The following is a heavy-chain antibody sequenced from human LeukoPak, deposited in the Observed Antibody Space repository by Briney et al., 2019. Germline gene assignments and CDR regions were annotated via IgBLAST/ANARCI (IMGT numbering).Heavy chain of an antibody. CDR3: ARDRRLWDSGSYPGYYYYGMDV. J-gene: IGHJ6*02. CDR1: GFTVSSNY. Sequence: GGSLRLSCAASGFTVSSNYMSWVRQAPGKGLEWVSVIYSGGSTYYADSVKGRFTISRDNSKNTLYLQMNSLRAEDTAVYYCARDRRLWDSGSYPGYYYYGMDVWGQGTTVTVSS. V-gene: IGHV3-66*01. CDR2: IYSGGST. D-gene: IGHD1-26*01.